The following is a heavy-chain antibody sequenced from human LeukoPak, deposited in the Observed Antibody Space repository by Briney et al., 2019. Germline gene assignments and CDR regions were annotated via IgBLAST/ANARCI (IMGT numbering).Heavy chain of an antibody. CDR1: GFTFSSYS. CDR3: ARSTYCGGDCYPALGY. D-gene: IGHD2-21*02. V-gene: IGHV3-48*02. J-gene: IGHJ4*02. CDR2: ISSSNNTI. Sequence: AGGSLRLSCAASGFTFSSYSMNWVRQAPGKGLEWVSYISSSNNTIYYADSVEGRFTISRDNAKNSLYLQMNSLRDEDTAVYYCARSTYCGGDCYPALGYWGQGTLVTVSS.